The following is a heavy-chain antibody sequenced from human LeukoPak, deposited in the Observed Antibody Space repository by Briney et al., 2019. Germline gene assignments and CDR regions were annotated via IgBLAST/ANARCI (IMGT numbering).Heavy chain of an antibody. CDR2: INTGGDNM. V-gene: IGHV3-11*01. Sequence: PGGSLRLSCAASEFSFSDFYMSWIRQAPGKGLEWISYINTGGDNMYYADSVQGRFTISRDNSKNTLYLQMNSLRAEDTAVYYCAKDGRYMVRGVPNDAFDIWGQGTMVTVSS. CDR3: AKDGRYMVRGVPNDAFDI. J-gene: IGHJ3*02. D-gene: IGHD3-10*01. CDR1: EFSFSDFY.